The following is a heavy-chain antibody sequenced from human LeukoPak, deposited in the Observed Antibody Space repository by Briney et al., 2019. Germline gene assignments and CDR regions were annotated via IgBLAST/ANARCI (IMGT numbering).Heavy chain of an antibody. CDR1: GGSISSYY. CDR3: ARARSGWYFDY. J-gene: IGHJ4*02. V-gene: IGHV4-59*01. CDR2: IYYSGST. D-gene: IGHD6-19*01. Sequence: SETLSLTCTVSGGSISSYYWSWIRQPPGKGLEWIGYIYYSGSTNYNPSLKSRVTISVDTSKNQFSLKLSSVTAADTALYDCARARSGWYFDYWGQVALVTVAS.